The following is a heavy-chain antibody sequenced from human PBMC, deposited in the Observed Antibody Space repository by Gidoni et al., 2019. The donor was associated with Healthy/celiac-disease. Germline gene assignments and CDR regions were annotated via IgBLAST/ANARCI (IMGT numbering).Heavy chain of an antibody. Sequence: QLPLQESGPGLVKPSETLSLTCTVSGGSIRTNSYYWGWIRQPPGKGLEWSGSSHYSGSTYYNPSLKSRVTISVDTSKNQFSLKLSSVTAADTAVYYCARQNVGYCSSTSCYAVDYWGQGTLVTVSS. V-gene: IGHV4-39*07. J-gene: IGHJ4*02. CDR2: SHYSGST. CDR3: ARQNVGYCSSTSCYAVDY. D-gene: IGHD2-2*01. CDR1: GGSIRTNSYY.